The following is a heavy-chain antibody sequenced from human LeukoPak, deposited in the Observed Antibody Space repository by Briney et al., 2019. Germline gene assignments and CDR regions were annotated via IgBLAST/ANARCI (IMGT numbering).Heavy chain of an antibody. V-gene: IGHV3-21*04. J-gene: IGHJ6*03. D-gene: IGHD1/OR15-1a*01. CDR1: GFTFSTYN. CDR2: ITSGDTYV. CDR3: AKQGLTRAGYMDV. Sequence: GGSLRLSCAASGFTFSTYNMNWVRQAPGKGLEWVSSITSGDTYVYYADSVKGRFTISRDNAKNSLFLQMNSLRAEDTAVYYCAKQGLTRAGYMDVWGKGTTVTISS.